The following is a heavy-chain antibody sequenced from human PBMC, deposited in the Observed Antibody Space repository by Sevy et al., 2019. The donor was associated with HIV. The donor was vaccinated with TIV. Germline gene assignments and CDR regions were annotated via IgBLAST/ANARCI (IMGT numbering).Heavy chain of an antibody. D-gene: IGHD6-19*01. CDR1: GFTFSNAW. CDR3: TTEGSSGDYFDY. CDR2: IKSKTDCGTT. J-gene: IGHJ4*02. V-gene: IGHV3-15*01. Sequence: GGSLRLSCAASGFTFSNAWMSWVRQAPGKGLEWVGRIKSKTDCGTTDYAAPVKGRFTISRDDSKNTLYLQMNSLKTEDTAVYYCTTEGSSGDYFDYWGQGTLVTVSS.